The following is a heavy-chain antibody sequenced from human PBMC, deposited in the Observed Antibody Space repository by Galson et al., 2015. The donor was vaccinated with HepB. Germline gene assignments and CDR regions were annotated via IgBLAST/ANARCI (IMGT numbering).Heavy chain of an antibody. CDR1: GFTFSSYA. CDR2: ISGSGGST. V-gene: IGHV3-23*01. D-gene: IGHD3-22*01. Sequence: SLRLSCAASGFTFSSYAMSWVRQAPGKGLEWVSAISGSGGSTYYADSVKGRFTISRDNSKNTLYLQMNSLRAEDTAVYYCAKGSWIVVVITYFDYWGQGTLVTVSS. CDR3: AKGSWIVVVITYFDY. J-gene: IGHJ4*02.